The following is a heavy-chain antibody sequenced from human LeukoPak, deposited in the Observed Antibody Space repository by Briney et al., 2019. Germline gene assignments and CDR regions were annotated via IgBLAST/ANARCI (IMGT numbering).Heavy chain of an antibody. CDR2: IYYSGST. V-gene: IGHV4-30-4*01. CDR3: ARHRITMIVVVITDWYFDL. CDR1: GGSISSGNYY. Sequence: SQTLSLTCTVSGGSISSGNYYGSWIRQPPGKGLEGMGNIYYSGSTYYNPSLKSRVTISVDTSKNQFSLKLSSVTAADTAVYYCARHRITMIVVVITDWYFDLWGRGTLVTVSS. D-gene: IGHD3-22*01. J-gene: IGHJ2*01.